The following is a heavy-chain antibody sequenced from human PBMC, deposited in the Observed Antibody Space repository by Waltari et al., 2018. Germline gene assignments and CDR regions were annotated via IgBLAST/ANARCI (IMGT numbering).Heavy chain of an antibody. CDR1: GGSISSHY. Sequence: QVQLQESGPGLVKPSETLSLTCTVSGGSISSHYWRWIRQPPGKGMEWIGYIYYSGSTNYNPSLKSRVTISVDTSKNQFSLKLSSVTAADTAVYYCARVPVYYDILTGYYFSYFDYWGQGTLVTVSS. V-gene: IGHV4-59*11. D-gene: IGHD3-9*01. CDR2: IYYSGST. J-gene: IGHJ4*02. CDR3: ARVPVYYDILTGYYFSYFDY.